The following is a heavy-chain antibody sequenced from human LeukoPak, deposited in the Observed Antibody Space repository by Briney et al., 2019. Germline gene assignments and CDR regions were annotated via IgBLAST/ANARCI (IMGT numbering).Heavy chain of an antibody. CDR3: ARSLYSSGWYFGY. CDR2: IYYSGST. D-gene: IGHD6-19*01. Sequence: SETLSLTCTVSGGSISSYYWSWIRQPPRKGLERVGYIYYSGSTNYNPSLKSRVTISVDTSKNQFSLKLSSVTAADTAVYFCARSLYSSGWYFGYWGQGTLVTVSS. CDR1: GGSISSYY. V-gene: IGHV4-59*08. J-gene: IGHJ4*02.